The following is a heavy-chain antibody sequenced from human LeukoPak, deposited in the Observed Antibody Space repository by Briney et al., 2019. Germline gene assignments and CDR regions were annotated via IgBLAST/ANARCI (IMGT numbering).Heavy chain of an antibody. CDR1: GYSLSNSA. Sequence: GRCLLLACAAHGYSLSNSAIDSVRQATGKGHGWVAVISYDGSNKYDADSVKGRFTISRDNSKNTLYLQMNSLRAEDTAVYYCARDSAAARTRPVFDYWGQGTLVTVSS. CDR3: ARDSAAARTRPVFDY. V-gene: IGHV3-30*01. D-gene: IGHD2-2*01. J-gene: IGHJ4*02. CDR2: ISYDGSNK.